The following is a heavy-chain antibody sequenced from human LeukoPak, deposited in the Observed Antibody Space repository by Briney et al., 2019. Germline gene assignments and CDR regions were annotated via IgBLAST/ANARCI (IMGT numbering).Heavy chain of an antibody. CDR3: ARDRGYSTFAN. D-gene: IGHD4-23*01. J-gene: IGHJ4*02. CDR2: MKEDGGEI. CDR1: GFPFSNYW. V-gene: IGHV3-7*01. Sequence: AGSLRLSCAASGFPFSNYWMSWVRQAPGKGLEWVANMKEDGGEINYLASVKGRFTILRNTDKNSLYLHINSLRVDDTAVYYCARDRGYSTFANWGQGTLVTVSS.